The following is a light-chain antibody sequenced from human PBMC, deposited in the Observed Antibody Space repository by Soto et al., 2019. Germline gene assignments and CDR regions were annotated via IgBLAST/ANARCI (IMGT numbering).Light chain of an antibody. CDR3: QQFDSWPIT. Sequence: EIVLTQSPATLSVSPGERATLSCRASQSVTTNLAWYQQKPGQVPRLLISGASTRATDIPARFSGSGSGTEFTLTISSLQSEDWAFSYCQQFDSWPITFGQGTRLEIK. CDR1: QSVTTN. CDR2: GAS. V-gene: IGKV3-15*01. J-gene: IGKJ5*01.